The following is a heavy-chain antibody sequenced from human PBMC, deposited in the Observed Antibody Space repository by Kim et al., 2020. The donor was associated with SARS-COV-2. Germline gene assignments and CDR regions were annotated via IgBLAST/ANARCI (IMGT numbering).Heavy chain of an antibody. CDR1: GFTFSSYS. V-gene: IGHV3-21*01. J-gene: IGHJ3*02. D-gene: IGHD5-12*01. Sequence: GGSLRLSCAASGFTFSSYSMNWVRQAPGKGLEWVSSISSSSSYIYYADSVKGRFTISRDNAKNSLYLQMNSLRAEDTAVYYCARGDSCYTILLDAFDIWGQGTMVTVSS. CDR2: ISSSSSYI. CDR3: ARGDSCYTILLDAFDI.